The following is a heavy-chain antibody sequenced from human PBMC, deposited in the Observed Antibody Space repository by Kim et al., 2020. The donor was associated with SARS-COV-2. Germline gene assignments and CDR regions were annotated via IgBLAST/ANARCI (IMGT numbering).Heavy chain of an antibody. CDR2: IYYSGST. CDR1: GGSISSYY. Sequence: SETLSLTCTVSGGSISSYYWSWIRQPPGKGLEWIGYIYYSGSTNYNPSLKSRVTISVDTSKNQFSLKLSSVTAADTAVYYCARGQSDFWSGYPSYYYYY. J-gene: IGHJ6*01. D-gene: IGHD3-3*01. V-gene: IGHV4-59*13. CDR3: ARGQSDFWSGYPSYYYYY.